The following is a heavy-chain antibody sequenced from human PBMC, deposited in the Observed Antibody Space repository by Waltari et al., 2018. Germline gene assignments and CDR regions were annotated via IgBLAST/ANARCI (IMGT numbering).Heavy chain of an antibody. CDR1: GGSFSGYY. V-gene: IGHV4-34*01. D-gene: IGHD2-2*01. Sequence: QVQLQQWGAGLLKPSETLSLTCAVYGGSFSGYYWSWIRQPPGKGLEWIGEINHSGSTNYNPSLKSRVTRSVDTSKNQFSLKLSSVTAADTAVYYCARKKYAVVPAARGDYYGMDVWGQGTTVTVSS. CDR3: ARKKYAVVPAARGDYYGMDV. J-gene: IGHJ6*02. CDR2: INHSGST.